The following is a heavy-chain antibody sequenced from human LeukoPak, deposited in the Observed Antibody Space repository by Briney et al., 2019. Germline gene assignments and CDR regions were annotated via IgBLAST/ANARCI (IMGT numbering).Heavy chain of an antibody. D-gene: IGHD3-9*01. CDR1: GGSISSSSYY. J-gene: IGHJ4*02. V-gene: IGHV4-39*01. CDR3: ASDRLRLFDWCY. Sequence: SETLSLTCTVSGGSISSSSYYWGWIRQPPGKGLEWIGSIYYSGGTYYNPSLKSRVTISVDTSKNQFSLKLSSVTAADTAVYYCASDRLRLFDWCYWGQGTLVTVSS. CDR2: IYYSGGT.